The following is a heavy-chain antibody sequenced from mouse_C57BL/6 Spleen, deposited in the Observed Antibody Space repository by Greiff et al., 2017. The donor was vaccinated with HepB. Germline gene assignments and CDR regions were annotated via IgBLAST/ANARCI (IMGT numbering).Heavy chain of an antibody. Sequence: EVQVVESGGDLVKPGGSLKLSCAASGFTFSSYGMSWVRQTPDKRLEWVATISSGGSYTYYPDSVKGRFTISRDNAKNTLYLQMSSLKSEDTAMYYCARHVENYYGSRGGWYFDVWGTGTTVTVSS. V-gene: IGHV5-6*01. D-gene: IGHD1-1*01. J-gene: IGHJ1*03. CDR3: ARHVENYYGSRGGWYFDV. CDR2: ISSGGSYT. CDR1: GFTFSSYG.